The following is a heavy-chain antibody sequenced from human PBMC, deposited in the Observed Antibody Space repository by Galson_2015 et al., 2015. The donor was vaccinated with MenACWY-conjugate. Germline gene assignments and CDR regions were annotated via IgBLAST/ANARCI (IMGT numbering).Heavy chain of an antibody. Sequence: SLRLSCAASGLTFSSYAMSWVRQAPGKGLEWVSSISTTGGTTYYADTVTGRFTISRDNSKNTLYLQMNSLRAGDTAVYYCAQGSGSRWFDPWGQGALVTVSS. V-gene: IGHV3-23*01. J-gene: IGHJ5*02. CDR2: ISTTGGTT. CDR1: GLTFSSYA. D-gene: IGHD3-10*01. CDR3: AQGSGSRWFDP.